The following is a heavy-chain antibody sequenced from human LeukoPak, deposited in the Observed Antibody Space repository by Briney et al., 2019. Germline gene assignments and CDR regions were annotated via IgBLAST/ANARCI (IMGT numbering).Heavy chain of an antibody. D-gene: IGHD2-15*01. V-gene: IGHV1-18*01. CDR3: ARDCIGCHGFDY. Sequence: ASVKVSCKASGYTFTSYGITWVRQAPGQGLEWMGWVSAYADNTNYVQKIQGRVTMTTDTSTRKAYMELGSLRSDDTAVYYCARDCIGCHGFDYWGQGTLVTVSS. CDR2: VSAYADNT. CDR1: GYTFTSYG. J-gene: IGHJ4*02.